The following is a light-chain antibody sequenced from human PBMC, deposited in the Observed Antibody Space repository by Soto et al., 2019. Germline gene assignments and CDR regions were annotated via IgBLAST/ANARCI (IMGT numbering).Light chain of an antibody. CDR2: DAS. CDR3: QQSNSFSLIT. J-gene: IGKJ5*01. V-gene: IGKV1-5*01. Sequence: DIQRTGHHTPRIASVGQTSTVKGKTSQSISRWLAWHQQKPGKAPKILISDASILESGVPSRFSGTGSVTEFTLSITSLQPDDFATSFCQQSNSFSLITFGQGPRME. CDR1: QSISRW.